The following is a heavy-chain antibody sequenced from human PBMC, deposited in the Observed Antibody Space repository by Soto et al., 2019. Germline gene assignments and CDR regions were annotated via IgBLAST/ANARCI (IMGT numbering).Heavy chain of an antibody. J-gene: IGHJ6*02. CDR2: ISYDGSNK. D-gene: IGHD4-17*01. Sequence: GGSLRLSCXASGFTFSTYGMHWVRQAPGKGLEWVAVISYDGSNKYYADSVKGRFTISRDNSKNTLYLQMNSLRAEDTAVYYCAKGFLRGDYVYYGMDVWGQGTTVTVSS. CDR3: AKGFLRGDYVYYGMDV. CDR1: GFTFSTYG. V-gene: IGHV3-30*18.